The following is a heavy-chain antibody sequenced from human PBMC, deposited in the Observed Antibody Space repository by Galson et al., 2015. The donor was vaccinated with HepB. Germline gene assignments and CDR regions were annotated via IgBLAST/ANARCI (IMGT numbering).Heavy chain of an antibody. CDR3: ASGDYGFFDY. Sequence: SLRLSCAASGFSFRTYNMNWVRQAPGKGLEWLSYINSNSGTIYYADSVKGRFTISRDNAKNSLYLQMNSLRNEDTAVYYCASGDYGFFDYWGQGTLVTVSS. CDR1: GFSFRTYN. V-gene: IGHV3-48*02. CDR2: INSNSGTI. D-gene: IGHD4-17*01. J-gene: IGHJ4*02.